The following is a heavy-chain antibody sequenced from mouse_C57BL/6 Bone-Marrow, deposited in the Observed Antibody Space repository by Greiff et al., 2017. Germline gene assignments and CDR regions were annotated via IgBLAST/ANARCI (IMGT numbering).Heavy chain of an antibody. CDR2: IYPRSGNT. D-gene: IGHD1-1*01. J-gene: IGHJ2*01. Sequence: QVQLQQSGAELVRPGASVKLSCKASGYTFTSYGISWVKQRPGQGLEWIGEIYPRSGNTYYNEKFKGKATLTADKSSSTAYMELRSLTSEDSAVYVCARGGPSTTVVECYFDYWGQGTTLTVSS. CDR1: GYTFTSYG. V-gene: IGHV1-81*01. CDR3: ARGGPSTTVVECYFDY.